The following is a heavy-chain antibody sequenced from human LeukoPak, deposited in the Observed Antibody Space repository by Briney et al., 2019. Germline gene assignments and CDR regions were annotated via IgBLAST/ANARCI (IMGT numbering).Heavy chain of an antibody. CDR3: ARVVVVPAAMVAFDI. V-gene: IGHV4-59*01. Sequence: SETLSLTCTVSGGSISSYYWSWIRQPPGKGLEWIGYIYYSGSTNYDPSLKSRVTISVDTSKNQFSLKLSSVTAADTAVYYCARVVVVPAAMVAFDIWGQGTMVTVSS. CDR2: IYYSGST. D-gene: IGHD2-2*01. CDR1: GGSISSYY. J-gene: IGHJ3*02.